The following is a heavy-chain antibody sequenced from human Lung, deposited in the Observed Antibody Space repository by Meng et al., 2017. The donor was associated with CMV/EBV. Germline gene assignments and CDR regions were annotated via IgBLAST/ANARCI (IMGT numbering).Heavy chain of an antibody. CDR2: IYWNDDK. CDR3: ARTSITIFGVVIIGEVNWFDP. D-gene: IGHD3-3*01. Sequence: VGVGWIRQPPGKALEWLALIYWNDDKRYSPSLKSRLTITKDTSKNQVVLTMTNMDPVDTATYYCARTSITIFGVVIIGEVNWFDPWGQGTLVTVSS. J-gene: IGHJ5*02. V-gene: IGHV2-5*01. CDR1: VG.